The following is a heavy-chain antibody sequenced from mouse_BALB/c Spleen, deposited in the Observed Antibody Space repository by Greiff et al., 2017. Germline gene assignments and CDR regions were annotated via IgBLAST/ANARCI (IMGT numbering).Heavy chain of an antibody. J-gene: IGHJ2*01. CDR2: ISSGGSYT. D-gene: IGHD1-1*01. CDR1: GFTFSSYG. CDR3: ARQDLLRIVDY. V-gene: IGHV5-6*01. Sequence: EVQLVESGGDLVKPGGSLKLSCAASGFTFSSYGMSWVRQTPDKRLEWVATISSGGSYTYYPDSVKGRFTISRDNAKNTLYLQMSSLKSEDTAMYYCARQDLLRIVDYWGQGTTLTVSS.